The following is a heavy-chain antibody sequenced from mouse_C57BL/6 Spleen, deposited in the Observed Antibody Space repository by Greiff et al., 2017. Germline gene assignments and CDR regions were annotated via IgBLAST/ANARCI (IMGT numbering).Heavy chain of an antibody. CDR1: GYTFTSYG. Sequence: VQLQQSGAELARPGASVKLSCKASGYTFTSYGISWVKQRPGQGLEWIGEIYPRSGNTYYNEKFKGKATLTADKSSSTAYMELRSLTSEDSAVYFCARSCPGITTVVADYWGQGTTLTVSS. CDR3: ARSCPGITTVVADY. J-gene: IGHJ2*01. V-gene: IGHV1-81*01. CDR2: IYPRSGNT. D-gene: IGHD1-1*01.